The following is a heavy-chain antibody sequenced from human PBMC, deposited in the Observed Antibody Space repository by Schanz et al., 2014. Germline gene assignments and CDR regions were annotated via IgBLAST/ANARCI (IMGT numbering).Heavy chain of an antibody. CDR3: ARDRGTGERYFDH. Sequence: QVQLQASGPGLMRPSETLSLTCPVAGASTRGYYWTWIRRTPQHGLQWIGYVYYSGSTSYNPSLESGVSISLDTSKNQFFLRLHSVTAADTGVYYCARDRGTGERYFDHWGQGILVTVSS. CDR2: VYYSGST. CDR1: GASTRGYY. V-gene: IGHV4-59*01. D-gene: IGHD1-1*01. J-gene: IGHJ4*02.